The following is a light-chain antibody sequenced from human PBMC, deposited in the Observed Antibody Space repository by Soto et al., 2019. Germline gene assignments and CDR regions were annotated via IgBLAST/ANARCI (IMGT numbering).Light chain of an antibody. CDR2: KSD. J-gene: IGLJ2*01. CDR3: ATWDDGLSGVL. CDR1: DSNIGSNS. Sequence: QPVLTQPPSASGTPGQRVSITCSGSDSNIGSNSVHWYQQVPGMAPKLLVYKSDQRPSGVPDRFSGSKSVTSASLAISGLRAEDEAEYYCATWDDGLSGVLFGGGTKLT. V-gene: IGLV1-47*01.